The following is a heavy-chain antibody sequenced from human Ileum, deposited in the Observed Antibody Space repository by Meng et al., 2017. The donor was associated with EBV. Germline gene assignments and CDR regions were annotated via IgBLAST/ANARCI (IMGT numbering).Heavy chain of an antibody. CDR2: IYYSGST. J-gene: IGHJ4*02. CDR1: GYSISSTNW. D-gene: IGHD3-22*01. V-gene: IGHV4-28*01. CDR3: ARNVPGTSAYYD. Sequence: VQLQASGPGLVKPSDPLSSTCAVSGYSISSTNWWGCIRQPPGKGLEWIGYIYYSGSTSYNPSLKSRVTMSVDTSKNQFSLNLNSVTAVDTAVYYCARNVPGTSAYYDWGQGTLVTVSS.